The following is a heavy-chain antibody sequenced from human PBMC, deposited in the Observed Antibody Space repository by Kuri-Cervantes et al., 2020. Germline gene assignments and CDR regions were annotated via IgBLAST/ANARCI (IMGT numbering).Heavy chain of an antibody. D-gene: IGHD5/OR15-5a*01. CDR3: AREDAAMARGVYHFDH. CDR2: ISGSGGST. J-gene: IGHJ4*02. V-gene: IGHV3-23*01. Sequence: GESLKISCGVSGGSISSGGYSWSWIRQPPGKGLEWVSAISGSGGSTYYADSVKGRFSVSRDNSNNTLYLQMNSLRVEDTAVYYCAREDAAMARGVYHFDHWGQGLLVTVSS. CDR1: GGSISSGGYS.